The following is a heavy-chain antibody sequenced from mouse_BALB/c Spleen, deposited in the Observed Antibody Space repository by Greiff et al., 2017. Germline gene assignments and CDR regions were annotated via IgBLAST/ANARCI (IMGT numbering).Heavy chain of an antibody. CDR3: TREGTTAWFAY. Sequence: QVQLQQPGAELVRPGASVKLSCKASGYTFTSYWINWVKQRPGQGLEWIGNIYPSDSYTNYNQKFKDKATLTVDKSSSTAYMQLSSPTSEVSAVYYCTREGTTAWFAYWGQGTLVTVSA. V-gene: IGHV1-69*02. CDR2: IYPSDSYT. J-gene: IGHJ3*01. CDR1: GYTFTSYW. D-gene: IGHD1-1*01.